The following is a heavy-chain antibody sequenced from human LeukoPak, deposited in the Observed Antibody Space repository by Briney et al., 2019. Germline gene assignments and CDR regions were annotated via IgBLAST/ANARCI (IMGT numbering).Heavy chain of an antibody. Sequence: ASVKVSCKASGGTFSSYAISWVRQAPGQGLERMGGIIPIFGTANYAQKFQGRVTITTDESTSTAYMELSSLRSEDTAVYYCARGPIAVAAGYYYYYYMDVWGKGTTVTVSS. V-gene: IGHV1-69*05. D-gene: IGHD6-19*01. CDR3: ARGPIAVAAGYYYYYYMDV. CDR2: IIPIFGTA. CDR1: GGTFSSYA. J-gene: IGHJ6*03.